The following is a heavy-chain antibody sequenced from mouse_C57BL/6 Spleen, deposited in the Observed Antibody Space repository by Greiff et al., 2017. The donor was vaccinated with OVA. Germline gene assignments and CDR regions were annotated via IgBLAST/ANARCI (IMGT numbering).Heavy chain of an antibody. J-gene: IGHJ1*03. Sequence: QVQLQQPGAELVKPGASVKLSCKASGYTFTSYWMHWVKQRPGQGLEWIGMIHPNSGSTNYNEKFKSKATLTVDKSSSTAYRQLSSLTSEDSAVYYCARGDYDYDEDWYFEVWGTGTTVTVSS. CDR3: ARGDYDYDEDWYFEV. CDR1: GYTFTSYW. V-gene: IGHV1-64*01. CDR2: IHPNSGST. D-gene: IGHD2-4*01.